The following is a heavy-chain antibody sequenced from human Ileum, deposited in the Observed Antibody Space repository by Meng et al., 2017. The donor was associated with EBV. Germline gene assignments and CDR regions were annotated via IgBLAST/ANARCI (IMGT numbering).Heavy chain of an antibody. J-gene: IGHJ4*02. V-gene: IGHV4-28*01. CDR2: IYYSGST. CDR1: GYSISINIW. CDR3: ARNVPGTSAYYD. D-gene: IGHD3-22*01. Sequence: QVSPRKPRPGLVKLSDPLSPTCPASGYSISINIWWGWIRQPPGKGLEWIGYIYYSGSTSYNPSLKSRVTMSVDTSKNQFSLNLNSVTAVDTAVYYCARNVPGTSAYYDWGQGTLVTVSS.